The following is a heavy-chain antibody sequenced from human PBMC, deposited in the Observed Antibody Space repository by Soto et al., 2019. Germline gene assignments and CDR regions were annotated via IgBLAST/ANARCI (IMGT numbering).Heavy chain of an antibody. D-gene: IGHD1-26*01. V-gene: IGHV4-34*01. CDR2: INHSGST. Sequence: QVQLQQWGAGLLKPSETLSLTCAVYGGSFSGYYWSWIRQPPGKGLEWIGEINHSGSTNYNPSLKSRVTISVDTSKNQFSLKLSSVTAADTAVSYCERYIVGATAALSGWGQGTLVTVSS. CDR3: ERYIVGATAALSG. J-gene: IGHJ4*02. CDR1: GGSFSGYY.